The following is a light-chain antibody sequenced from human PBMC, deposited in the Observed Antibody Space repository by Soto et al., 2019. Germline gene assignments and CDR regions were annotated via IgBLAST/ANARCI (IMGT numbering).Light chain of an antibody. Sequence: QSALTQPASVSGSPGQSITISCTGTSSDVGGYNYVSWHQQHPGKAPKLLIYEVSNRPSGVSNRFSGSKSGNTASLTISGLQAEDEADYYCRSYTSRITPHVFGTGTKLTVL. V-gene: IGLV2-14*01. CDR3: RSYTSRITPHV. J-gene: IGLJ1*01. CDR2: EVS. CDR1: SSDVGGYNY.